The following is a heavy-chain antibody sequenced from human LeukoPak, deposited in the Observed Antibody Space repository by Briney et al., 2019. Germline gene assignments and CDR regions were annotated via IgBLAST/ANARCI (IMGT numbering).Heavy chain of an antibody. CDR2: IYPGDSDT. CDR1: GYSFTSYW. J-gene: IGHJ5*02. V-gene: IGHV5-51*03. Sequence: GESLKLSCKGSGYSFTSYWIGWVRQMPGKGLEWTGIIYPGDSDTRYSPSFQGQVTISADKSISTAYLQWSSLKASDTAMYYCARLMGGYSSSSRWFDPWGQGTLVTVSS. D-gene: IGHD6-6*01. CDR3: ARLMGGYSSSSRWFDP.